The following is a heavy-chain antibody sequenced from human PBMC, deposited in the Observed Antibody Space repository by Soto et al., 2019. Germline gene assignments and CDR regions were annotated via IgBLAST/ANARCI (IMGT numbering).Heavy chain of an antibody. D-gene: IGHD3-10*01. CDR3: ARGPGASDYYFDY. V-gene: IGHV4-59*02. Sequence: SETLSLTCSVSGGSVSSYWWSWIRQPPGKGLEWMGYVYYTGSTNYSPSLKGRVTISLDASKSQFSLKLTSVTAADPAVYYCARGPGASDYYFDYWGPGTLVTVSS. CDR1: GGSVSSYW. CDR2: VYYTGST. J-gene: IGHJ4*02.